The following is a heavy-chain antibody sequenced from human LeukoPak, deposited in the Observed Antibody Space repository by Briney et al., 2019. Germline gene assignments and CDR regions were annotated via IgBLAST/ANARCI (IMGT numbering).Heavy chain of an antibody. J-gene: IGHJ4*02. CDR1: GFTFISYS. CDR2: ISSSSSYI. CDR3: ARDPPYSSGWYLAQYFDY. Sequence: GGSLRLSCAASGFTFISYSMNWVRQAPGKGLEWVSSISSSSSYIYYADSVKGRFTISRDNAKNSLYLQMNSLRAEDTAVYYCARDPPYSSGWYLAQYFDYWGQGTLVTVSS. V-gene: IGHV3-21*01. D-gene: IGHD6-19*01.